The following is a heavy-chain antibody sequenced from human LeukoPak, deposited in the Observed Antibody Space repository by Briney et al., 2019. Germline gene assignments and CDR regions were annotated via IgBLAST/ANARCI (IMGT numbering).Heavy chain of an antibody. J-gene: IGHJ5*02. CDR2: IYYSGST. CDR3: ARQINWFDP. Sequence: SETLSLTCTVSGGSITSSDYWWAWIRLPPGRGLEWIGSIYYSGSTYYNPPLKSRVTISVDTSKNQFSLKLSSVTAADTAVYYCARQINWFDPWGQGTLVTVSS. V-gene: IGHV4-39*07. CDR1: GGSITSSDYW.